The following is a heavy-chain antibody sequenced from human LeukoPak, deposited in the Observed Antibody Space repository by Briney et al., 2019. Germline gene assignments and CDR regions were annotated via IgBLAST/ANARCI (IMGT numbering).Heavy chain of an antibody. D-gene: IGHD4-17*01. CDR1: GYIFTSYT. J-gene: IGHJ4*02. CDR2: INAGNGNT. V-gene: IGHV1-3*01. Sequence: GASVKVSCKASGYIFTSYTMHWVRQAPGQRLEGMGWINAGNGNTKYSQKFQGRVTITRDTSASTAYMEMSSLRSEDTAIYYCARVGTTVTTLYYFDYWGQGTLVTVSS. CDR3: ARVGTTVTTLYYFDY.